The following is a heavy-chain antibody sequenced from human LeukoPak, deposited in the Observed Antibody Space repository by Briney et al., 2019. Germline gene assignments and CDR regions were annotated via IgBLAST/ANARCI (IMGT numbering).Heavy chain of an antibody. J-gene: IGHJ6*03. CDR3: AREDYYGSGRNYYYYYMDV. CDR1: GGSISSSSYY. V-gene: IGHV4-39*07. Sequence: SEALSLTCTVSGGSISSSSYYWGWIRQPPGKGLEWIGSIYYSGSTYYNPSLKSRVTMSVDTSKNQFSLKLSSVTAADTVVYYCAREDYYGSGRNYYYYYMDVWGKGTTVTISS. CDR2: IYYSGST. D-gene: IGHD3-10*01.